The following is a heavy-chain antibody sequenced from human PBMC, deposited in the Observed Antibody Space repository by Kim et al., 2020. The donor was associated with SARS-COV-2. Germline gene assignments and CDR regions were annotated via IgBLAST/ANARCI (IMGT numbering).Heavy chain of an antibody. CDR2: ISTSSSDI. CDR1: GFTFSSFS. J-gene: IGHJ4*02. D-gene: IGHD1-26*01. CDR3: ARLYSGSNFDY. Sequence: GGSLRLSCAASGFTFSSFSMNWVHQAPGKGLEWVSSISTSSSDIYYADSLKGRFTISRDNAKNSLYLQMNSLRAEDTAVYFCARLYSGSNFDYWGPGTLVTVSS. V-gene: IGHV3-21*01.